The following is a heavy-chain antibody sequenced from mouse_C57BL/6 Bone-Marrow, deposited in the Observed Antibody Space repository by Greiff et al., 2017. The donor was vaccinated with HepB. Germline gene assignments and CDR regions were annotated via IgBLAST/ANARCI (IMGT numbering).Heavy chain of an antibody. CDR2: ISSGGDYI. J-gene: IGHJ4*01. CDR1: GFTFSSYA. V-gene: IGHV5-9-1*02. Sequence: EVKLVESGEGLVKPGGSLKLSCAASGFTFSSYAMSWVRQTPEKRLEWVAYISSGGDYIYYADTVKGRFTISRDNARNTLYLQMSSLKSEDTAMYYCTHIYDPLYYYAMDYWGQGTSVTVSS. CDR3: THIYDPLYYYAMDY. D-gene: IGHD2-3*01.